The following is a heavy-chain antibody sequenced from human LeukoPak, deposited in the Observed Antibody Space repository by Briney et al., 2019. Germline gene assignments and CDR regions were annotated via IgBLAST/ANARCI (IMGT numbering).Heavy chain of an antibody. CDR1: GYTFTSYY. J-gene: IGHJ4*02. CDR3: AREGAAAGGFDY. CDR2: ISAYNGNT. D-gene: IGHD6-13*01. V-gene: IGHV1-18*04. Sequence: ASVKVSCKASGYTFTSYYMHWVRQAPGQGLEWMGWISAYNGNTNYAQKLQGRVTMTTDTSTSTAYMELRSLRSDDTAVYYCAREGAAAGGFDYWGQGTLVTVSS.